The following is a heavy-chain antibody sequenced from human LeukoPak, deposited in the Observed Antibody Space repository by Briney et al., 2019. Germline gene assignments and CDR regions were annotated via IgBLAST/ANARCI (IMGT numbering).Heavy chain of an antibody. D-gene: IGHD3-22*01. J-gene: IGHJ4*02. CDR1: GGSISSGGNY. Sequence: SQTLSLTCTVSGGSISSGGNYWSRIRQHPGKGLEWIGYIYYSGSTYYNPSLKSRVTISVDTSKNQFSLKLSSVTAADTAVYYCARDSSGYSSLDYWGQGTLVTVSS. CDR2: IYYSGST. CDR3: ARDSSGYSSLDY. V-gene: IGHV4-31*03.